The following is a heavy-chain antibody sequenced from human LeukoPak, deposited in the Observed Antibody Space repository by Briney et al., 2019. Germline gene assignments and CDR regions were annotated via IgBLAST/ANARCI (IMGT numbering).Heavy chain of an antibody. D-gene: IGHD1-26*01. CDR3: ARSYSGTYREAFDI. CDR1: GGSFSGYY. CDR2: IYHSGST. J-gene: IGHJ3*02. Sequence: PSETLSLTCAVYGGSFSGYYWSWIRQPPGKGLEWIGEIYHSGSTNYNPSLKSRVTISVDTSKNKFSLKLSSVTAADTAVYYCARSYSGTYREAFDIWGQGTMVTVSS. V-gene: IGHV4-34*01.